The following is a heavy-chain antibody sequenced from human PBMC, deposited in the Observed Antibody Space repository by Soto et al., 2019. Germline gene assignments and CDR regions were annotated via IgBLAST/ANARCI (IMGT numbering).Heavy chain of an antibody. CDR2: ISYDGSNK. D-gene: IGHD3-10*01. J-gene: IGHJ6*02. CDR1: GFTFSSYG. Sequence: QVQLVESGGGLVQPGGSLRLSCAASGFTFSSYGMHWVRQAPGKGLEWVAGISYDGSNKYYADSVQGRFTISRANYKNTLYTQKNSLRAEDTAVYDCAKDPWGKSPSRFFGEDYYYGMDLWGQGTTVTVSS. CDR3: AKDPWGKSPSRFFGEDYYYGMDL. V-gene: IGHV3-30*18.